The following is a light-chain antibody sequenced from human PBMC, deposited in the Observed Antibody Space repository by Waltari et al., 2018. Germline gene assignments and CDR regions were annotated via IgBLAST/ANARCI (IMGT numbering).Light chain of an antibody. CDR2: SNN. V-gene: IGLV1-44*01. CDR3: ATWDDSLNGLV. J-gene: IGLJ1*01. Sequence: QSVLTQPPSASGTPGQRVTISRSVSSSNIGSNSVHWYQQLPGTAPKLLLYSNNQRPSGVPDRFSDSKSGTSASLAISGLQSEDEADYYCATWDDSLNGLVFGTGTKVTVL. CDR1: SSNIGSNS.